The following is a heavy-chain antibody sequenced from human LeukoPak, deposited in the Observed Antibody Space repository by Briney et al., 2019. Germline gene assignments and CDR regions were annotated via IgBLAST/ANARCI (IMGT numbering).Heavy chain of an antibody. CDR2: IYHSGST. CDR3: ARGRRRSPYYFDY. J-gene: IGHJ4*02. Sequence: SETLSLTCAVSRGSISSSNWWSWVRQPPGKGLEWIGEIYHSGSTNYIPSLKSRVTISVDKSKNQFSLKLSSVTAADTAVYYCARGRRRSPYYFDYWGQGTLVTVSS. D-gene: IGHD5-12*01. CDR1: RGSISSSNW. V-gene: IGHV4-4*02.